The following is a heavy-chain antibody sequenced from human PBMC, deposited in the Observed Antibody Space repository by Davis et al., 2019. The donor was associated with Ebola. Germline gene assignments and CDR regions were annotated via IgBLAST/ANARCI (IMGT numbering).Heavy chain of an antibody. V-gene: IGHV1-3*01. CDR2: INAGNGNT. Sequence: AASVKVSCKASGYTFTSYAMHWVRQAPGQRLEWMGWINAGNGNTKYSQKFQGRVTITRDTSASTAYMELSSLRSEDTAVYYCARVVGYSYGYEVYSLDYWGQGILVTVSS. J-gene: IGHJ4*02. CDR1: GYTFTSYA. D-gene: IGHD5-18*01. CDR3: ARVVGYSYGYEVYSLDY.